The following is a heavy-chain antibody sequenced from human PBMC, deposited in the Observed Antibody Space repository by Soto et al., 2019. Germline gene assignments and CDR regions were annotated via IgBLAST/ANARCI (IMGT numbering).Heavy chain of an antibody. CDR3: ARGARIAVAGRWFDP. D-gene: IGHD6-19*01. V-gene: IGHV4-4*02. CDR1: GGSISSSNW. Sequence: PSETLSLTCAVSGGSISSSNWWSWVRQPPGKGLEWIGEIYHSGSTNYNPSLKSRVTISVDKSKNQFSLKLSSVTAADTAVYYCARGARIAVAGRWFDPWGQGTLVTVSS. CDR2: IYHSGST. J-gene: IGHJ5*02.